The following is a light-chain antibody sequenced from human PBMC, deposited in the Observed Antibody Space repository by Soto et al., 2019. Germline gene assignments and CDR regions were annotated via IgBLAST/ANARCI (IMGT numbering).Light chain of an antibody. Sequence: QSALTQPRSVSGSPGQSVPVSCIGTSSDVGDYNSVSWYQQHPGKAPKLMIYDVSKRPSGVPDRFSGSKSGNTASLTISGLQAEDEADYYCCSYVGSYSYVFGIGTKLTVL. CDR3: CSYVGSYSYV. J-gene: IGLJ1*01. V-gene: IGLV2-11*01. CDR2: DVS. CDR1: SSDVGDYNS.